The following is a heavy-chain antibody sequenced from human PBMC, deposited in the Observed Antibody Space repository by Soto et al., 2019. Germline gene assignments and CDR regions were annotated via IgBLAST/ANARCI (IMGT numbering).Heavy chain of an antibody. D-gene: IGHD6-19*01. CDR3: ASREVAVAGMGSDY. J-gene: IGHJ4*02. CDR1: GGSISSGGYS. CDR2: IYHSGST. V-gene: IGHV4-30-2*01. Sequence: PSETLSLTCAVSGGSISSGGYSWSWIRQPPGKGLEWIGYIYHSGSTYYNPSLKSRVTIPVDKSKNQFSLKLSSVTAADTAVYYCASREVAVAGMGSDYWGQGTLVTVSS.